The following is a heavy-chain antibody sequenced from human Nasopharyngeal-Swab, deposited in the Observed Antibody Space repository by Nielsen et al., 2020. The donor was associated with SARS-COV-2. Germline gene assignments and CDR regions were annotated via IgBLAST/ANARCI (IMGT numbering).Heavy chain of an antibody. CDR2: INAGNGNT. J-gene: IGHJ4*02. Sequence: ASVKVSCKASGYTFTSYAMHWVRQAPGQRLEWMGWINAGNGNTKYSQKFQGRVTITRDTSASTAYMELSSLRSEDTAVYYCARDWGICGGDCYSSFFRPHYFDYWGQGTLVTVSS. CDR1: GYTFTSYA. D-gene: IGHD2-21*02. V-gene: IGHV1-3*01. CDR3: ARDWGICGGDCYSSFFRPHYFDY.